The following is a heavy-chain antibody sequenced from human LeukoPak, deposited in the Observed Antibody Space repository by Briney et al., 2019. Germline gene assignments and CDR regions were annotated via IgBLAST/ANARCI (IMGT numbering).Heavy chain of an antibody. V-gene: IGHV3-30*03. CDR2: ISYDGSNK. D-gene: IGHD3-10*01. Sequence: PGGSLRLSCAASGFTFSSYGMHWVRQAPGKGLEWVAVISYDGSNKYYADSVKGRFTISRDNSKNTLYLQMNSLRAEDTAVYYCARDQVLLWYGESGPYYFDYWGQGTLVTVSS. CDR3: ARDQVLLWYGESGPYYFDY. J-gene: IGHJ4*02. CDR1: GFTFSSYG.